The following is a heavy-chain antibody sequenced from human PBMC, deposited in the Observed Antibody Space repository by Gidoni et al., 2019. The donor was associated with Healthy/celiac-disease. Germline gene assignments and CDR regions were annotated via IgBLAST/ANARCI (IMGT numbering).Heavy chain of an antibody. J-gene: IGHJ4*02. CDR3: ARAYGSGDFDY. V-gene: IGHV4-34*01. Sequence: QVQLQQWGAGLLKPSETLSLTCAVYGGSFSGYYWSWIRQPPGKGLEWIGEINHSGSTNYNPSLKSRVTISVDTSKNQFSLKLSSVTAADTAVYYCARAYGSGDFDYWGQGTLVTVSS. CDR2: INHSGST. D-gene: IGHD3-10*01. CDR1: GGSFSGYY.